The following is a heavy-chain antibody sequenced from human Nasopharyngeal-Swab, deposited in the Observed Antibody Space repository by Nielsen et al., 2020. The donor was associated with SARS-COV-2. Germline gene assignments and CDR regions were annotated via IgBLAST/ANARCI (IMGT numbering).Heavy chain of an antibody. D-gene: IGHD6-6*01. CDR1: GFTFSSYS. CDR2: ISSSSSYI. Sequence: GESLKISYAASGFTFSSYSMNWVRQAPGKGLEWVSSISSSSSYIYYADSVKGRFTISRDNAKNSLYLQMNSLRAEDTAVYYCARSLRGSSLHYWGQGTLVTVSS. V-gene: IGHV3-21*01. J-gene: IGHJ4*02. CDR3: ARSLRGSSLHY.